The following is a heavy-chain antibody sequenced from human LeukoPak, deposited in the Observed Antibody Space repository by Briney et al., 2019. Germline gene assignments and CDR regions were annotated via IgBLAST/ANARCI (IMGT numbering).Heavy chain of an antibody. CDR3: ARCVGLWSYEFDY. J-gene: IGHJ4*02. CDR2: ISSSGSTI. Sequence: GGSLRLSCAASGFTFSSYEMNWGRQAPGKGLEWVSYISSSGSTIYYADSVKGRFTISRDNAKNSLYLQMNSLRAEDTAVYYCARCVGLWSYEFDYWGQGTLVTVSS. V-gene: IGHV3-48*03. D-gene: IGHD5-18*01. CDR1: GFTFSSYE.